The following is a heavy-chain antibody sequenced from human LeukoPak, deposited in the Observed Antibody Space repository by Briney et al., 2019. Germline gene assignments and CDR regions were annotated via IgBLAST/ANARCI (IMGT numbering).Heavy chain of an antibody. D-gene: IGHD3-10*01. CDR3: ARGSYGSGSSSSYYYYYYGMDV. Sequence: GASVQVSCKASGYTFTSYDINWVRQATGQGLEWMGWMNPNSGNTGYAQKFQGRVTMTRNTSISTAYMELSSLRSEDTAVYYCARGSYGSGSSSSYYYYYYGMDVWGQGTTVTVSS. V-gene: IGHV1-8*01. CDR1: GYTFTSYD. J-gene: IGHJ6*02. CDR2: MNPNSGNT.